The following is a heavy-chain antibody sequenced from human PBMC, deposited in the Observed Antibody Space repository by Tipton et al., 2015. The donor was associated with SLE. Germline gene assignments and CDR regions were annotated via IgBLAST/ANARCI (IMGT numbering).Heavy chain of an antibody. D-gene: IGHD4/OR15-4a*01. CDR2: IHSSGST. CDR1: GGSISSYY. CDR3: ARERMVPVSRYYFYYTDV. J-gene: IGHJ6*03. V-gene: IGHV4-4*07. Sequence: TLSLTCTVFGGSISSYYWSWIRQPAGKGLEWIGQIHSSGSTYYNPSLKSRLSISLDTSNNQFFLTLGSVTAADTAVYYCARERMVPVSRYYFYYTDVWGTGTTVTVSS.